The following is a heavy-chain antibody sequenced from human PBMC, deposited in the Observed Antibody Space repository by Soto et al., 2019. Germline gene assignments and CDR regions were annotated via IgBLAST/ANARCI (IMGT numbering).Heavy chain of an antibody. CDR1: GFTFSNFG. CDR2: IWHDGKNK. CDR3: AEAPGKDGAMNY. V-gene: IGHV3-33*01. D-gene: IGHD3-10*01. J-gene: IGHJ4*02. Sequence: GGSLRLSCVASGFTFSNFGMHWVRQAPGKGLEWVAVIWHDGKNKYYTDSAEGRFTVSRDNSKNTLYLQMNSLTAEDTAVYNWAEAPGKDGAMNYWGQGT.